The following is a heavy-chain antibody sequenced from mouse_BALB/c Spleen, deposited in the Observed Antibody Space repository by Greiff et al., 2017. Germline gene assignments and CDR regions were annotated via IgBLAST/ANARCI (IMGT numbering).Heavy chain of an antibody. CDR1: GYTFTSYY. CDR2: INPSNGGT. D-gene: IGHD2-1*01. J-gene: IGHJ2*01. Sequence: VKLQQPGAELVKPGASVKLSCKASGYTFTSYYMYWVKQRPGQGLEWIGGINPSNGGTNFNEKFKSKATLTVDKSSSTAYMQLSSLTSEDSAVYYCTRGNYVGYWGQGTTLTVSS. V-gene: IGHV1S81*02. CDR3: TRGNYVGY.